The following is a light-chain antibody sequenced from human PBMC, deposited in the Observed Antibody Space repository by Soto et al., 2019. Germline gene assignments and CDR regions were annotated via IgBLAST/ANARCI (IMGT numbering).Light chain of an antibody. CDR2: AAS. CDR3: QHYGSSSWT. Sequence: EIVLTQSPGTLSLSPGERATLSCRASQSVYFNLAWYQQKPGQAPRLLIYAASSRATGIPVRFSGSGSGTDFTLSISRLEPEDFAVYYCQHYGSSSWTFGQGTKVDIK. V-gene: IGKV3-20*01. CDR1: QSVYFN. J-gene: IGKJ1*01.